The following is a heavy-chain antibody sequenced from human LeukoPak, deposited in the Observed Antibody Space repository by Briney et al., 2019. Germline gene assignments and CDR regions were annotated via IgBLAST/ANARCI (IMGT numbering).Heavy chain of an antibody. CDR2: ISHRENNQ. Sequence: GGSLRLSCAASGFTFSKYAIHWVRQAPGKGLEWVALISHRENNQNYADSVKGRFTTSRDTSKSMVYLQLNNLRTEDTAVYYCAKERTLYDYGAEFEYWGQGTLVTVSS. D-gene: IGHD3-16*01. J-gene: IGHJ4*02. CDR1: GFTFSKYA. CDR3: AKERTLYDYGAEFEY. V-gene: IGHV3-30*18.